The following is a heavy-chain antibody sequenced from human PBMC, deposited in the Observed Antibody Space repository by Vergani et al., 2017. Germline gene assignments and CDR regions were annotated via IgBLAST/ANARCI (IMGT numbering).Heavy chain of an antibody. D-gene: IGHD6-19*01. V-gene: IGHV3-48*01. J-gene: IGHJ4*02. CDR2: ISSSSSTI. CDR3: ARGSGWYGGDY. CDR1: GFTFSSYS. Sequence: EVQLVESGGVVVQPGGSLRLSCAASGFTFSSYSMNWVRQAPGKGLEWVSYISSSSSTIYYADSVKGRFTISRDNAKNSLYLQMNSLRAEDTAVYYCARGSGWYGGDYWGQGTLVTVSS.